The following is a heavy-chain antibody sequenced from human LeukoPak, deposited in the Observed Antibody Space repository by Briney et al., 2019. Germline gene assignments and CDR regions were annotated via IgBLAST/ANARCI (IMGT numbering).Heavy chain of an antibody. J-gene: IGHJ4*02. V-gene: IGHV3-23*01. D-gene: IGHD2-2*01. CDR3: AKVGYCSSTSCSPFDY. CDR2: ISGSGGST. Sequence: GGSLRLSCAASGFTFSSYAMSWVRQAPGKGLEWVSAISGSGGSTYYADSVKGRFTISRGNSKNTLYLQMNSLRAEDTAVYYCAKVGYCSSTSCSPFDYWGQGTLVTVSS. CDR1: GFTFSSYA.